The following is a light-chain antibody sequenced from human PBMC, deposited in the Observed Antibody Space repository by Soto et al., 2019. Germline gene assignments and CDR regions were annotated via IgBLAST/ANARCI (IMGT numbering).Light chain of an antibody. Sequence: ETVLTQSPATLSSSPGESATLSCRASQSVTKYLAWYQQKPGQVPRLLIYDASNRATGIPARFSGSGSGTDFTLTISSLEAEDFAVYYCQQRSNWPPITFGQGTRLEIK. J-gene: IGKJ5*01. CDR2: DAS. CDR3: QQRSNWPPIT. CDR1: QSVTKY. V-gene: IGKV3-11*01.